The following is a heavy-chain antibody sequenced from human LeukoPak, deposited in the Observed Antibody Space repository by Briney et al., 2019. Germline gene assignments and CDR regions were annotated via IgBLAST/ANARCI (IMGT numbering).Heavy chain of an antibody. J-gene: IGHJ2*01. V-gene: IGHV4-34*01. CDR3: ARGKAFPLGQRYFDL. Sequence: SETLSLTCAVYGGSFSGYYWSWIRQPPGKGLEWIGEINHSGSTNYNPSLKSRVTISVDTSKNQFSLKLSSVTAADTAVYYCARGKAFPLGQRYFDLWGRGTLVTVSS. D-gene: IGHD3-16*01. CDR1: GGSFSGYY. CDR2: INHSGST.